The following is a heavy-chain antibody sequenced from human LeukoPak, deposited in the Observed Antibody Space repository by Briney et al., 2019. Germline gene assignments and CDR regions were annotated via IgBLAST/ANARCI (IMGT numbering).Heavy chain of an antibody. Sequence: PGGSLRLSCVASGFTFSHHSISWVRQAPGKGLEWVSAITASGGDTFYAESVEGRFSVSRDDSKSTVILQMSSLTADDTGIYFCARRGLQGFCSVNSCHSFFDSWGRGTRVIVSS. CDR3: ARRGLQGFCSVNSCHSFFDS. CDR2: ITASGGDT. D-gene: IGHD2-15*01. V-gene: IGHV3-23*01. CDR1: GFTFSHHS. J-gene: IGHJ5*01.